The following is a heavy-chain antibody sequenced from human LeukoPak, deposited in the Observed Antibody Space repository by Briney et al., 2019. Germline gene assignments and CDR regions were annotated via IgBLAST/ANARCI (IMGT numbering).Heavy chain of an antibody. D-gene: IGHD6-19*01. V-gene: IGHV3-23*01. Sequence: PGGSLRLSCAASGFTFSNCAMSWVRQAPGKGLEWVSAISGSGGSTYNADSVKGRFTISRDNSKNTLYLQMNSLRVEDTAVYYCAKGISISGWYFFDYWGQGTLVTVSS. CDR1: GFTFSNCA. CDR3: AKGISISGWYFFDY. J-gene: IGHJ4*02. CDR2: ISGSGGST.